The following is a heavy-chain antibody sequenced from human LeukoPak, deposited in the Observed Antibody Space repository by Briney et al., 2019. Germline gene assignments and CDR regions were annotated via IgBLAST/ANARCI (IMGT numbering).Heavy chain of an antibody. CDR3: AKDAQSGSGYSDY. Sequence: GGSLRLSCAASGFTFSSYGMPWVRQAPGKGLEWVAVISYDGSNKYYADSVKGRFTISRDNSKNTLYLQMNSLRAEDTAVYYCAKDAQSGSGYSDYWGQGTLVTVSS. D-gene: IGHD3-22*01. J-gene: IGHJ4*02. CDR2: ISYDGSNK. V-gene: IGHV3-30*18. CDR1: GFTFSSYG.